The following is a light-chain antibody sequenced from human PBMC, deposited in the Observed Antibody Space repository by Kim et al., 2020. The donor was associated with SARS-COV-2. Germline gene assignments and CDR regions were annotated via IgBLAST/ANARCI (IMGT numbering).Light chain of an antibody. CDR2: AAS. V-gene: IGKV1-39*01. J-gene: IGKJ4*01. CDR3: QQSYSTPCN. CDR1: QSIISY. Sequence: DIQMTQSPSSLSASVGDRVTITCRASQSIISYLNWYQQKPGKAPKLLIYAASSLQSGVPSRFSGSGSGTDFTLTISSLQPEDFATYYCQQSYSTPCNFGGGTKVDIK.